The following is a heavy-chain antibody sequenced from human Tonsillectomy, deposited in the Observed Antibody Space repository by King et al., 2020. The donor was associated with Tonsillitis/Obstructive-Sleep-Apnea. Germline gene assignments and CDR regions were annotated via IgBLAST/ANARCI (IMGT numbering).Heavy chain of an antibody. CDR1: GGSISSSSYY. Sequence: QLQESGPGLVKPSETLSLTCTVSGGSISSSSYYWGWIRQPPGKGLEWIGSIYYSGSTYYNPSLKSRVTISVDTSKNQFSLKLSSVTAADTAVYYCARHCPPPFLEWLEGGWFDPWGQGTLVTVSS. V-gene: IGHV4-39*01. CDR2: IYYSGST. J-gene: IGHJ5*02. D-gene: IGHD3-3*01. CDR3: ARHCPPPFLEWLEGGWFDP.